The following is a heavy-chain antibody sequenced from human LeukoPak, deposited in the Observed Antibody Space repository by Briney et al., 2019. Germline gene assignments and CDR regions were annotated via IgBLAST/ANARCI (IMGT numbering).Heavy chain of an antibody. Sequence: GESLKISCKGSGYSFTSYWISWVRQMPGKGLEWMGRIDPSDSYTNHSPSFQGHVTISADKSISTAYLQWSSLKASDTAMYYCARPGAVAGYYYYYGMDVWGKGTTVTVSS. CDR2: IDPSDSYT. J-gene: IGHJ6*04. CDR1: GYSFTSYW. CDR3: ARPGAVAGYYYYYGMDV. V-gene: IGHV5-10-1*01. D-gene: IGHD6-19*01.